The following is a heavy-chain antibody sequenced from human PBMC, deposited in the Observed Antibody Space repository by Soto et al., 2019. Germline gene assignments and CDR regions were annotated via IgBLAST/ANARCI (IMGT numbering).Heavy chain of an antibody. CDR2: IIPIFGTA. CDR1: GGTFSSYA. Sequence: QVQLVQSGAEVKKPGSSVKVSCKASGGTFSSYAISWERQAPGQGLEWMGGIIPIFGTANYAQKFQGRVTITADESTSTAYMELSSLRSEDTAVYYCARVVTVVKSFHYWYFDLWGRGTLVTVSP. D-gene: IGHD2-15*01. V-gene: IGHV1-69*12. J-gene: IGHJ2*01. CDR3: ARVVTVVKSFHYWYFDL.